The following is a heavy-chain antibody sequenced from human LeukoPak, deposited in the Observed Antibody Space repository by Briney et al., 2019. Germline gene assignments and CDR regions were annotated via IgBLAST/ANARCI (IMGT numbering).Heavy chain of an antibody. CDR1: GGSISSSSYC. V-gene: IGHV4-39*07. J-gene: IGHJ5*02. CDR2: IYYSGST. CDR3: ARVGYSSSWYPEEWFDP. Sequence: SETLSLTCTVSGGSISSSSYCWGWVRQPPGKGLEWIGSIYYSGSTYYNPSLKSRVTISVDTSKNQFSLKLSSVTAADTAVYYCARVGYSSSWYPEEWFDPWGQGTLVTVSS. D-gene: IGHD6-13*01.